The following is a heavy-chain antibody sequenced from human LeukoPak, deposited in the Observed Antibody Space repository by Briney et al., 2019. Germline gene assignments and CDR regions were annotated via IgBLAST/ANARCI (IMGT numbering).Heavy chain of an antibody. Sequence: SETLSLTCTVSGGSISSSSYYWGWIRQPPGKGLEWIGSIYYSGSTYYNPSLKSRVTISVDTSKNQFSLKLSSVTAADTAVYYCARDGRWLGTDYWGQGTLVTVSS. CDR3: ARDGRWLGTDY. CDR2: IYYSGST. J-gene: IGHJ4*02. D-gene: IGHD6-19*01. CDR1: GGSISSSSYY. V-gene: IGHV4-39*07.